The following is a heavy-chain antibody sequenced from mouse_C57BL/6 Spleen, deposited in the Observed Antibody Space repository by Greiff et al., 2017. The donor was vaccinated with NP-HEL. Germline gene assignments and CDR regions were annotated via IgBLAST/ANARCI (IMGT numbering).Heavy chain of an antibody. CDR3: VARGLGRYFDV. CDR1: GYTFTDYN. D-gene: IGHD4-1*01. Sequence: EVQLQQSGPELVKPGASVKIPCKASGYTFTDYNMDWVKQSHGKSLEWIGDINPNNGGTIYNQKFKGKATLTVDKSSSTAYMELRSLTSEDTAVYYGVARGLGRYFDVWGTGTTVTVSS. J-gene: IGHJ1*03. CDR2: INPNNGGT. V-gene: IGHV1-18*01.